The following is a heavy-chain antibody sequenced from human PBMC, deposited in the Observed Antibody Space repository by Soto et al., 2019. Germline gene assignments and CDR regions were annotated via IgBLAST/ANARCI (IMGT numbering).Heavy chain of an antibody. V-gene: IGHV1-69*01. D-gene: IGHD6-13*01. CDR3: ARDEAAAATSGMAV. J-gene: IGHJ6*02. Sequence: QVQLVQSGAEVKKPGYSVKVSCKASGGTFSTYGINWVRQAPGQGLEWMGGIIPIFDTTNYAQNFRGKFTITADESTSTVYMELSSLRSEDTAVYYCARDEAAAATSGMAVWGQGTRVTVSS. CDR2: IIPIFDTT. CDR1: GGTFSTYG.